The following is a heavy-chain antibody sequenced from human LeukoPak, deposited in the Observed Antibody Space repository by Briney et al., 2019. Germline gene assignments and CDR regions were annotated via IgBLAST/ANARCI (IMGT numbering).Heavy chain of an antibody. CDR2: ISAYNGNT. J-gene: IGHJ6*03. CDR3: ARAQGPGITISHYSYMDG. CDR1: GHTFTRYG. Sequence: ATVNVSYKASGHTFTRYGILWAPQAPGQGLEWMGWISAYNGNTNYAQKLQGRVTMTTDTSTSTAYMELRSLRSDDTDVDCWARAQGPGITISHYSYMDGWGKGTTVTVSS. D-gene: IGHD3-3*01. V-gene: IGHV1-18*01.